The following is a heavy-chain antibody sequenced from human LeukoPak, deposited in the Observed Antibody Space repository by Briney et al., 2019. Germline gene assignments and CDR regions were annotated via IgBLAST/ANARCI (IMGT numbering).Heavy chain of an antibody. CDR2: IYYSGST. D-gene: IGHD3-16*01. J-gene: IGHJ5*02. Sequence: SETLSLTCTVSGGSISSYYWSWIRQPPGKGLDWIGYIYYSGSTNYNPSLKNRVTISVDTAKNQFSLKLSSVTAADTAVYYCARERGGPYDYIWGSYYNWFDPWGQGTLVTVSS. CDR3: ARERGGPYDYIWGSYYNWFDP. CDR1: GGSISSYY. V-gene: IGHV4-59*01.